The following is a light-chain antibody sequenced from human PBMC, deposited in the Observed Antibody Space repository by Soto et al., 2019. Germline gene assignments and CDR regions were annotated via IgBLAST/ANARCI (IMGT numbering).Light chain of an antibody. J-gene: IGLJ2*01. V-gene: IGLV1-47*02. CDR3: AAWDDSLSGVV. CDR1: SSNIGSNY. CDR2: SNN. Sequence: QAVVTQPPSASGTPGQRVTISCSGSSSNIGSNYVYWYQQLPGTAPKLLIYSNNQRPSGVPDRFSGSKSGTSASLAISGLRSEDEADYYCAAWDDSLSGVVFGGGTSSPS.